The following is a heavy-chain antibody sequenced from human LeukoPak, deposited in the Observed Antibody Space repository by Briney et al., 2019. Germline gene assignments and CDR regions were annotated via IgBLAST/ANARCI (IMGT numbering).Heavy chain of an antibody. Sequence: GGSLRLSCAASGFTFSTYSMSWVRLAPGKGLEWVSGISGSGANTYYADSVKGRFTISRDNSKNTLYLQMNSLRAEDTAVFYCAKCPASGGYFDYWGQGTLVTVSS. V-gene: IGHV3-23*01. CDR1: GFTFSTYS. CDR2: ISGSGANT. D-gene: IGHD6-13*01. J-gene: IGHJ4*02. CDR3: AKCPASGGYFDY.